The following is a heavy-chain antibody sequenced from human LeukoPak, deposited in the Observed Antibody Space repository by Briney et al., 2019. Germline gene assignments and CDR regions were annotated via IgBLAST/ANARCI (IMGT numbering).Heavy chain of an antibody. Sequence: GGSLRLSCAASGFTFSSYAMSWVRQAPGKGLEWVLGISGSDDSTYNADSVKGRFTISRDNSKNTLYLQMNSLRAEDTAVYYCAKSAMIVVVITTPNPFDYWGQGTLVTVSS. CDR2: ISGSDDST. CDR1: GFTFSSYA. D-gene: IGHD3-22*01. V-gene: IGHV3-23*01. CDR3: AKSAMIVVVITTPNPFDY. J-gene: IGHJ4*02.